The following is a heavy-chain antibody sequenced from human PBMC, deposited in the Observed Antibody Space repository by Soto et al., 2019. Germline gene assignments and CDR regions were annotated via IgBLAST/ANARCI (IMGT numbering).Heavy chain of an antibody. V-gene: IGHV3-23*01. CDR3: AKVAGGLGYFDL. CDR2: ISATVGNI. J-gene: IGHJ2*01. Sequence: EVQLLESGGGWARPGGSLRLSGVASGVTFGDYARTWVRPVPGNGLECVATISATVGNIKYSYSLKGRFTISRDNSKNALYLQLNGLTSDDTAVHYCAKVAGGLGYFDLWGRGTLVTVSS. CDR1: GVTFGDYA. D-gene: IGHD3-16*01.